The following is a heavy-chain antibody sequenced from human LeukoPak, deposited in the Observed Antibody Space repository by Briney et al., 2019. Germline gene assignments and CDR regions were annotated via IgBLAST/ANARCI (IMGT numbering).Heavy chain of an antibody. CDR2: INPSGGST. CDR3: ARSGPWLLSNKPFDY. Sequence: ASVKVSCKASGYTFTSYYMHWVRQAPGQGLEWMGIINPSGGSTSYAQKFQGRVTMTRDTSTSTVYMELSSLRSEDTAVYYCARSGPWLLSNKPFDYWGQGILVTVSS. CDR1: GYTFTSYY. D-gene: IGHD3-22*01. J-gene: IGHJ4*02. V-gene: IGHV1-46*01.